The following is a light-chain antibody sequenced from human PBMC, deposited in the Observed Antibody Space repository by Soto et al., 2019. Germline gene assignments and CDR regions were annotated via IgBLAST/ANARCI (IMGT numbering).Light chain of an antibody. CDR1: QSVSDN. CDR3: QQYDKWPRT. J-gene: IGKJ1*01. V-gene: IGKV3-15*01. CDR2: GAS. Sequence: EVVMTQSPATLSVSPGERATLSCRASQSVSDNLAWYQHKPGQSPRLLMYGASVRATGFPARFSGRGSGTEFTLTSSSLQSEDSAVYYCQQYDKWPRTFGQGTKVEIK.